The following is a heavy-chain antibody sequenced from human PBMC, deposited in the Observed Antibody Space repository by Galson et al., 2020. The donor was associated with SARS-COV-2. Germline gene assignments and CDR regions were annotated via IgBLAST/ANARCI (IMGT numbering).Heavy chain of an antibody. D-gene: IGHD6-6*01. Sequence: ETSETLSLTCTVSGGSISNSYYFWGWIRQPPGKGLEWIGSIYYSGSTFYTPPLKSRISISVDTSKNHFSLRLSSVPAADTAVYYCASLPVPTQYSSWSGFDYWGQGSLVTVSS. J-gene: IGHJ4*02. CDR2: IYYSGST. CDR3: ASLPVPTQYSSWSGFDY. CDR1: GGSISNSYYF. V-gene: IGHV4-39*02.